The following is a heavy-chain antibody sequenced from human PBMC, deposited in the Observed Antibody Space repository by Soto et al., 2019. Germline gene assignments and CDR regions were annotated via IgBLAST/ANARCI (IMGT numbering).Heavy chain of an antibody. D-gene: IGHD5-12*01. CDR3: ARDIGGYSGYDLLGNNYYYGMDV. J-gene: IGHJ6*02. V-gene: IGHV3-33*01. Sequence: GGSLRLSCAASGFTFSSYGMHWVRQAPGKGLEWVAVIWYDGSNKYYADSVKGRFTISRDNSKNTLYLQMNSLRAEDTAVYYCARDIGGYSGYDLLGNNYYYGMDVWGQGTTVTVSS. CDR1: GFTFSSYG. CDR2: IWYDGSNK.